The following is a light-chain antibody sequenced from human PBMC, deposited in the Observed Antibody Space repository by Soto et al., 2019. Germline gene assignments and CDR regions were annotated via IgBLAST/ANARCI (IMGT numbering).Light chain of an antibody. V-gene: IGLV2-11*01. J-gene: IGLJ1*01. CDR1: SSDVGGHNY. CDR2: SVS. CDR3: CSYAGSYTYV. Sequence: QSALTQPRSVSGSPGQSITISCTGTSSDVGGHNYVSWYQQYPGKAPKLLLSSVSKRPSGVPDRFSGSKSGNTASPTISGLQAEDEADYYCCSYAGSYTYVFGTGTKVTVL.